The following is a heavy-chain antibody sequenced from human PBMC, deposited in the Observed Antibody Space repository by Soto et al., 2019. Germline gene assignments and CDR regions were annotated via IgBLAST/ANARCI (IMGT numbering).Heavy chain of an antibody. Sequence: QITLKESGPPLVQPTQTLTLTCSLSGFSVSSNGARVGWIRQPPGKALEWLALIYWDDDKHYNPSLKTRLTITKDTSKNQVVLTVTDMDPVDTATYYCVHGTLGSFGHVYFDYWGPGTLVTVSS. D-gene: IGHD3-3*02. CDR2: IYWDDDK. CDR3: VHGTLGSFGHVYFDY. V-gene: IGHV2-5*02. CDR1: GFSVSSNGAR. J-gene: IGHJ4*02.